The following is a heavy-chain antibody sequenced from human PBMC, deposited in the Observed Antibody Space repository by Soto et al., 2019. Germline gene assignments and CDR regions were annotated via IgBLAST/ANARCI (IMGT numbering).Heavy chain of an antibody. CDR1: GYTFTSYG. V-gene: IGHV1-18*01. CDR3: ARDLTMIVVFIPHFDY. J-gene: IGHJ4*02. CDR2: ISAYNGNT. D-gene: IGHD3-22*01. Sequence: ASVKVSCKASGYTFTSYGISWVRQAPGQGLEWMGWISAYNGNTNYAQKLQGRVTMTTDTSTSTAYMELRSLRSDDTAVYYCARDLTMIVVFIPHFDYGGQGTLVTVSS.